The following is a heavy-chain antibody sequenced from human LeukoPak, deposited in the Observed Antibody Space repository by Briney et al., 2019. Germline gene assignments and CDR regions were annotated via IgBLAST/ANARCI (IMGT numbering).Heavy chain of an antibody. CDR2: IKQDGSEK. CDR1: GFTFSSYS. V-gene: IGHV3-7*01. CDR3: ARVSYSSRDFDY. J-gene: IGHJ4*02. Sequence: GGSLRLSCVASGFTFSSYSMNWVRQAPGKGLEWVANIKQDGSEKYYVDSVKGRFTISRDNAKNSLYLQMNSLRAEDTAVYYCARVSYSSRDFDYWGQGTLVTVSS. D-gene: IGHD6-13*01.